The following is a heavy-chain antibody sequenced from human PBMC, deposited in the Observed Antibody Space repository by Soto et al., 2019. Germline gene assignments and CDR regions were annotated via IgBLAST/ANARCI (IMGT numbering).Heavy chain of an antibody. CDR1: GVTVSSNY. Sequence: PGWSLGLSCAASGVTVSSNYVSGVRQAPGKGLEWVSVIYSGGSTYYADSVKGRFTISRDNSKNTLYLQMNSLRAEDTAVYYCAAPAGYCGGDCYRNYYYYYGMDVWGQGTTATVSS. CDR3: AAPAGYCGGDCYRNYYYYYGMDV. CDR2: IYSGGST. D-gene: IGHD2-21*02. V-gene: IGHV3-66*01. J-gene: IGHJ6*02.